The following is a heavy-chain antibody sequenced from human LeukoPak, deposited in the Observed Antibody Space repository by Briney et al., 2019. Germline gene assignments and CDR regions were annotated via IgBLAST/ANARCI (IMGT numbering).Heavy chain of an antibody. CDR2: IYFSGST. Sequence: PSETLSLTCTVSGGSISSYYWSWLRQPPGKGLEWMGYIYFSGSTNYNPSLKSRVTISLDTSKNQFSLKLSSVTAADTAVYYCARGSNRDYDILTGYYRVEYFQQWGQGTLVTVSS. D-gene: IGHD3-9*01. CDR3: ARGSNRDYDILTGYYRVEYFQQ. V-gene: IGHV4-59*01. CDR1: GGSISSYY. J-gene: IGHJ1*01.